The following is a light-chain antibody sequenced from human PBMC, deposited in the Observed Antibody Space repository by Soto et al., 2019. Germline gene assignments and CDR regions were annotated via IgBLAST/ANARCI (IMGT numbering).Light chain of an antibody. CDR2: SNN. V-gene: IGLV1-44*01. J-gene: IGLJ1*01. Sequence: QSVLTQSPSASGTPGQRVTISCSEGSSNIGGNTVNWYQQLPGTAPKLLIYSNNQRPSGVPDRFSGSKSGTSASLAISGLQSEDEADSYCAAWDASLNGYVFGTGTKVTVL. CDR1: SSNIGGNT. CDR3: AAWDASLNGYV.